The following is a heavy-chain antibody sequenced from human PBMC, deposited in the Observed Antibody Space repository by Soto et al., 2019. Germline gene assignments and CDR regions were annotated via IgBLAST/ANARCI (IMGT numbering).Heavy chain of an antibody. V-gene: IGHV2-70*04. J-gene: IGHJ4*02. CDR1: GFSLSTSGMR. Sequence: SGPTLVNPTQTLTLTCTFSGFSLSTSGMRVSWIRQPPGKALEWLARIDWDDDKFYSTSLKTRLTISKDTSKNQVVLTMTNMDPVDTATYYCARTSGLYGDFDYWGQGTLVTVSS. CDR3: ARTSGLYGDFDY. CDR2: IDWDDDK. D-gene: IGHD4-17*01.